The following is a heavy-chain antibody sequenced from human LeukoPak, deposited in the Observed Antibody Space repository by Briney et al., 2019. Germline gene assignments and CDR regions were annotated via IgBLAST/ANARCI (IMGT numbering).Heavy chain of an antibody. D-gene: IGHD3-22*01. CDR2: INPNSGGT. V-gene: IGHV1-2*02. CDR3: ATWMYYYDSSGYPILSDAFDI. CDR1: GYTFTGYY. J-gene: IGHJ3*02. Sequence: ASVRVSCKASGYTFTGYYMHWVRQAPGQGLEWMGWINPNSGGTNYAQKFQGRVTMTRDTSISTAYMELSRLRSDDTAVYYCATWMYYYDSSGYPILSDAFDIWGQGTMVTVSS.